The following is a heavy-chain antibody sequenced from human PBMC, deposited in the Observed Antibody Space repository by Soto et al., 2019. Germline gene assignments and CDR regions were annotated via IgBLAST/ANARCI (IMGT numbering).Heavy chain of an antibody. V-gene: IGHV3-30*18. J-gene: IGHJ4*02. CDR3: AKDPRQRDTAPQVVTAKEDY. CDR2: ISYDGSNK. D-gene: IGHD2-21*02. Sequence: GGSLRLSCAASGFTFSSYGMHWVRQAPGKGLEWVAVISYDGSNKYYADSVKGRFTISRDNSKNTLYLQMNSLRAEDTAVYYCAKDPRQRDTAPQVVTAKEDYWGQGTLVTVSS. CDR1: GFTFSSYG.